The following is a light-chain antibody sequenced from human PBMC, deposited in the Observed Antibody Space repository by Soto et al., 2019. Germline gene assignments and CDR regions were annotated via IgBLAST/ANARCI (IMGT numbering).Light chain of an antibody. CDR1: SSSVGSNA. Sequence: QSVLTQTPSASGTPGQRVTISCSGSSSSVGSNAVNWYQQLPGTAPKVLIYSNNQRPAGVPDRFSGSKSGTSASLAISGLQSEDEADYYCAPWDDRLNSYVFGTGTKLTVL. CDR2: SNN. CDR3: APWDDRLNSYV. J-gene: IGLJ1*01. V-gene: IGLV1-44*01.